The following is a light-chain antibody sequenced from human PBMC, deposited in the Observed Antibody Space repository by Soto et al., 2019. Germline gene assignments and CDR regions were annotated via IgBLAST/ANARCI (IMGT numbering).Light chain of an antibody. Sequence: EIVLTQSPGTLSLSPGERATLSCRASQSVSSTYLAWYQQKPGQAPRLLIYGASSRATGIPDRFSGSGSGTHFTLTISRLEHEDFALYYCQQYGDSPFTFGPGTSVDVK. CDR2: GAS. CDR1: QSVSSTY. J-gene: IGKJ3*01. V-gene: IGKV3-20*01. CDR3: QQYGDSPFT.